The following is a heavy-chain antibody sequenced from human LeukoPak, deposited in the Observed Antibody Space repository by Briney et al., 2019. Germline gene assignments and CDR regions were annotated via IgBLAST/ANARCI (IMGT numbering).Heavy chain of an antibody. CDR3: ARVGRGDYTWGSYSFDY. V-gene: IGHV4-59*01. D-gene: IGHD3-16*01. CDR1: GGSISNYY. CDR2: ISHSGST. J-gene: IGHJ4*02. Sequence: AETLSLTCTVSGGSISNYYWSWIRQPPGKGLEWMGYISHSGSTNYHPSLKSRVTISVDTSKNQFSLKLSSVTAADTAVYYCARVGRGDYTWGSYSFDYWGQGTLVRVSS.